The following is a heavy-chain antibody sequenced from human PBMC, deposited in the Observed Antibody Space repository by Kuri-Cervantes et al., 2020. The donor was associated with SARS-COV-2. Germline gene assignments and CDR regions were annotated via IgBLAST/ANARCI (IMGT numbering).Heavy chain of an antibody. Sequence: GSLKLSCAASGLTFSSYWMSWVRQAPGKGLEWVANIKQGGSEKYYVDSVKGRFTISRDNAKNSLYLQMNSLRAEDTAVYYCARVAGDPYYFDYWGQGTLVTVSS. CDR3: ARVAGDPYYFDY. CDR2: IKQGGSEK. J-gene: IGHJ4*02. V-gene: IGHV3-7*01. CDR1: GLTFSSYW. D-gene: IGHD7-27*01.